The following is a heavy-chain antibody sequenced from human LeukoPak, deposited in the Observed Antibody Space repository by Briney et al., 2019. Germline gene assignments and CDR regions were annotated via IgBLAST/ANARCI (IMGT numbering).Heavy chain of an antibody. CDR2: ISSSSSTI. CDR1: GFTFSSYS. D-gene: IGHD6-19*01. CDR3: AKDGAYSSGWYTYYFDY. V-gene: IGHV3-48*04. J-gene: IGHJ4*02. Sequence: GGSLRLSCAASGFTFSSYSMNWLRQAPGKGLEWVSYISSSSSTIYYADSVKGRFTISRDNAKNSLYLQMNSLSADDTAVYYCAKDGAYSSGWYTYYFDYWGQGTLVTVSS.